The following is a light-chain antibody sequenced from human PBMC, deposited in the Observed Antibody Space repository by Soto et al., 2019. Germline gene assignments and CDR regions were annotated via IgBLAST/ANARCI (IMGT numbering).Light chain of an antibody. CDR2: TNS. CDR1: SSNIGSNT. J-gene: IGLJ1*01. V-gene: IGLV1-44*01. Sequence: QSVLTQPPSASGTPGQRVTISCSGSSSNIGSNTVKWYQHLPGTAPKLLIYTNSQRTSGVPHRFSGSKSGTSASLAISGLQSEDEADYYCAAWDDSLDGLVFGTGTSSPS. CDR3: AAWDDSLDGLV.